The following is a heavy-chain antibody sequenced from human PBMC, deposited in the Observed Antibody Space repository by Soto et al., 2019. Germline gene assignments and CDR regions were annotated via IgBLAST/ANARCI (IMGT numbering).Heavy chain of an antibody. D-gene: IGHD3-22*01. V-gene: IGHV1-69*13. Sequence: SVKVSCKASGGTFSSYAISWVRHAPGQGLEWMGGIIPIFGTANYAQKFQGRVTITADESTSTAYMELSSLRSEDTAVYYCARFRYYDSSGFYGMDVWGQGTTVTVSS. J-gene: IGHJ6*02. CDR2: IIPIFGTA. CDR1: GGTFSSYA. CDR3: ARFRYYDSSGFYGMDV.